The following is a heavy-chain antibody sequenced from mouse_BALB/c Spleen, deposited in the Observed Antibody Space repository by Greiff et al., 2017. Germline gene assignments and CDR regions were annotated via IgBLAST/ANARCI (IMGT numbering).Heavy chain of an antibody. J-gene: IGHJ3*01. Sequence: EVKLMESGPELVKPGASVKVSCKASGYAFTSYNMYWVKQSHGKSLEWIGYIDPYNGGTSYNQKFKGKATLTVDKSSSTAYMHLNSLTSEDSAVYYCARGRYGNYGFAYWGQGTLVTVSA. CDR1: GYAFTSYN. CDR2: IDPYNGGT. D-gene: IGHD2-10*02. CDR3: ARGRYGNYGFAY. V-gene: IGHV1S135*01.